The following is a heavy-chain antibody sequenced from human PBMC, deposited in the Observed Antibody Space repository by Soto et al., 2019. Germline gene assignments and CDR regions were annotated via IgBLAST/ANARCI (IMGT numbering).Heavy chain of an antibody. CDR3: VGGYYFGDY. D-gene: IGHD3-22*01. V-gene: IGHV3-30*03. J-gene: IGHJ4*02. CDR2: ISSDGSNK. Sequence: QVQLVESGGGLVQPGRSLRLSCAASGFTFSSYGMHWVRQAPGKGLEWVAVISSDGSNKYYADSVKGRFTISRDNSKNTLYLPMNSLRPEDTAVYYCVGGYYFGDYWGQGTLVTVSS. CDR1: GFTFSSYG.